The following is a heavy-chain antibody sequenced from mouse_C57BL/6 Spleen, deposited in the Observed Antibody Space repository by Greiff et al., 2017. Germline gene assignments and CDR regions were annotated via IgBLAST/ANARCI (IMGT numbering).Heavy chain of an antibody. D-gene: IGHD1-1*01. CDR2: IDPSDSYT. Sequence: QVQLQQPGAELVKPGASVKLSCKASGYTFTSYWMQWVKQRPGQGLEWIGEIDPSDSYTNYNQKFKGKATLTVDTSSSTAYMQLSSLTSEDSAVYYCARGGYYGSSYAYWGKGTTLTVSS. V-gene: IGHV1-50*01. CDR3: ARGGYYGSSYAY. J-gene: IGHJ2*01. CDR1: GYTFTSYW.